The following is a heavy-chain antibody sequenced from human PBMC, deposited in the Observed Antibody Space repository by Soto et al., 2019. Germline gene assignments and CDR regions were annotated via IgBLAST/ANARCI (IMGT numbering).Heavy chain of an antibody. CDR1: GGSISSDDYY. D-gene: IGHD6-6*01. CDR3: ARDRSNSPDFFDD. J-gene: IGHJ4*02. V-gene: IGHV4-30-4*01. Sequence: QVQLQESGPGLVKPSQTLSLTCTVSGGSISSDDYYWTWIRQAPGEGLEWIGYIYYSGRTLYHPSLKSRITISIDTSKNQFSLKLISASAADTAVYYCARDRSNSPDFFDDWGQGTLVTVSS. CDR2: IYYSGRT.